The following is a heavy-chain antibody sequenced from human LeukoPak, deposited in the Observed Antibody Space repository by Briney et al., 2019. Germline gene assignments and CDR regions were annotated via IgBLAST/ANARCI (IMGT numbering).Heavy chain of an antibody. J-gene: IGHJ6*02. Sequence: GGSLRLSCAASGFTFYDYAMHWVRQAPGKGLEWVSGISWNSGSIGYADSVKGRFTISRDNAKNSLYLQMNSLRAEDTALYYCAKGYCSSTSCYAYDYGMDVWGQGTTVTVSS. CDR2: ISWNSGSI. CDR1: GFTFYDYA. CDR3: AKGYCSSTSCYAYDYGMDV. D-gene: IGHD2-2*01. V-gene: IGHV3-9*01.